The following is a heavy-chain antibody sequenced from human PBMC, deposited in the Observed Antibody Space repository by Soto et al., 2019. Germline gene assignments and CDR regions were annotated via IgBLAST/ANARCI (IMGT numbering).Heavy chain of an antibody. V-gene: IGHV3-21*06. CDR3: TRDIPRTSLDP. CDR2: ITSSSAYI. Sequence: GGSMRLSCAASGFIFRSYSMAWVRQAPGKGLEWLSYITSSSAYIYYADSVRGRFTISRDNAQNSVYLHVNNLRAEDTAVYYCTRDIPRTSLDPWGQGTLVTV. J-gene: IGHJ5*02. D-gene: IGHD2-21*01. CDR1: GFIFRSYS.